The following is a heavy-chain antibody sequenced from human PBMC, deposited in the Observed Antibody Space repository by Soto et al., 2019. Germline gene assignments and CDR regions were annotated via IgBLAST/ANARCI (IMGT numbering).Heavy chain of an antibody. Sequence: QPGGSLRLSCAASGFTFSSYWMSWVRQAPGKGLEWVANIKQDGSEKNYVDSVKGRFTISRDNAMNSLYLQMNSLRAEDTAVYYCARDYYDSSGYPEYFQHWGQGTLVTVSS. CDR1: GFTFSSYW. CDR3: ARDYYDSSGYPEYFQH. V-gene: IGHV3-7*01. J-gene: IGHJ1*01. CDR2: IKQDGSEK. D-gene: IGHD3-22*01.